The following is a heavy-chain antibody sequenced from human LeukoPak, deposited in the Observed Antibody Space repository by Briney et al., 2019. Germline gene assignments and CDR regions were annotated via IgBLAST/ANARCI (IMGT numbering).Heavy chain of an antibody. J-gene: IGHJ4*02. Sequence: GGSLGLSCIASGFTFSDYWMHWVRQAPGKGPVWVSRIISDGSSVSYVDSVKGRFTISRDNSKNTLYLQMNSLRAEDTAVYYCAKVFRSGDLFVSDYWGQGTLVTVSS. D-gene: IGHD2-21*02. CDR1: GFTFSDYW. CDR3: AKVFRSGDLFVSDY. V-gene: IGHV3-74*01. CDR2: IISDGSSV.